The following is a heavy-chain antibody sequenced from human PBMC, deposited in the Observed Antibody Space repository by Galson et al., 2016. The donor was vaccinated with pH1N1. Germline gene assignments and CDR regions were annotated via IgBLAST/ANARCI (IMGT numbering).Heavy chain of an antibody. J-gene: IGHJ6*02. Sequence: LSLTCAVSGGSISSSNWWSWVRQPPGKGLEWIGEIYHSGSTNYNPSLKSRVTMSVDTSKSHFSLNRSAVTAADTAVYYCARGDFVVGEGWYNGLDVWGQGTPVSVSS. D-gene: IGHD2-15*01. CDR1: GGSISSSNW. V-gene: IGHV4-4*02. CDR2: IYHSGST. CDR3: ARGDFVVGEGWYNGLDV.